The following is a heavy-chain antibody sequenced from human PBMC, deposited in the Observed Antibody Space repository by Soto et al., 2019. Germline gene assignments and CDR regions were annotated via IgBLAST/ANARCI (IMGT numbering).Heavy chain of an antibody. J-gene: IGHJ6*02. V-gene: IGHV3-48*03. CDR1: GFTFSVYE. Sequence: GGSLRLSCAASGFTFSVYEMNWVRQAPGKGLEWVSYISTSGTTIFYADSVKGRFTISRDNAKSPLYLHMDSLRADDTAIYYCVRGGDVDTAYHFGLDVWGQGTTVTVSS. D-gene: IGHD5-18*01. CDR2: ISTSGTTI. CDR3: VRGGDVDTAYHFGLDV.